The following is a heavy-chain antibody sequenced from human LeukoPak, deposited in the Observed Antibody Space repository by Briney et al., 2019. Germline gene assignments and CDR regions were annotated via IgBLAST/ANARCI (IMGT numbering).Heavy chain of an antibody. Sequence: GASVKVSCKASGYTFTSYDINWVRQATGQGLEWMGWMNPNSGNTGYAQKFQGRVTMTRNTSISTAYMELSSLRSEDTAVYYCARGSSSSAYYYYYYGMDVWGQGTTVTVSS. J-gene: IGHJ6*02. CDR3: ARGSSSSAYYYYYYGMDV. CDR1: GYTFTSYD. V-gene: IGHV1-8*01. CDR2: MNPNSGNT. D-gene: IGHD6-6*01.